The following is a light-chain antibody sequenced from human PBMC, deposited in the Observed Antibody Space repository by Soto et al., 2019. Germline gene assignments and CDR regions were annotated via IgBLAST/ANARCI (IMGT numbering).Light chain of an antibody. CDR3: QQYGSSPLT. CDR1: QSVSSNY. Sequence: ETVLMQSPGTLSSSPGERATLSCRASQSVSSNYLAWYQQKPGQAPRLLIYDASNRATGIPDRFSGGGSGTDFTLTISSLEPEDFAVYYCQQYGSSPLTFGGGTKVDIK. V-gene: IGKV3-20*01. J-gene: IGKJ4*01. CDR2: DAS.